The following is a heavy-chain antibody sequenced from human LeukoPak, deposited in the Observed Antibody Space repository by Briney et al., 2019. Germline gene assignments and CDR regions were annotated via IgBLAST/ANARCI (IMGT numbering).Heavy chain of an antibody. CDR2: ISSDSGTI. CDR1: GFIFSSYA. CDR3: ARDEKGIDY. D-gene: IGHD3-10*01. J-gene: IGHJ4*02. V-gene: IGHV3-48*01. Sequence: GGSLRLSCAASGFIFSSYAMNWVRQAPGKGLEWISYISSDSGTIYYADSMKGRFTISRDNARNSLYLQMNSLRAEDTAVYYCARDEKGIDYWGQGTLVTVSP.